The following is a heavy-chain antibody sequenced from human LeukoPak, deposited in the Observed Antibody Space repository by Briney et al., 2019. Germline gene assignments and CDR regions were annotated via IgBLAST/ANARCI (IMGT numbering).Heavy chain of an antibody. J-gene: IGHJ3*02. Sequence: PGGSLRLSCVASGFTFSSYGMSWVRQAPGKGLEWVSDINSSGGRTYYADSVKGRFTISRDNSKNTLFLQMNSLRAEDTAVYYCAGMVRGADDAFDIWGQGTMVTVSS. V-gene: IGHV3-23*01. CDR2: INSSGGRT. D-gene: IGHD3-10*01. CDR3: AGMVRGADDAFDI. CDR1: GFTFSSYG.